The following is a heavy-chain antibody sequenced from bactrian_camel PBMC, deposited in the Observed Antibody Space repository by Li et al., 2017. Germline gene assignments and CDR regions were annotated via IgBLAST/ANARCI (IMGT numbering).Heavy chain of an antibody. Sequence: VQLVESGGGSVQAGGSLTLSCQYPVVSNCVGWFRQSPGKECEGVATIYTRSGGTYYADSVKGRFTISQDNAKSTMYLQMNSLKVEDTAMYYCGARRIDGSGCGLSALPVRSWGQGTQVTIS. V-gene: IGHV3S54*01. CDR1: VVSNC. CDR2: IYTRSGGT. CDR3: GARRIDGSGCGLSALPVRS. J-gene: IGHJ6*01. D-gene: IGHD2*01.